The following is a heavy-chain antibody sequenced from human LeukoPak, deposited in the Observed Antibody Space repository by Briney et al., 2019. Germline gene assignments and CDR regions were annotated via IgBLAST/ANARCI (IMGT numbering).Heavy chain of an antibody. CDR3: ARDGPLGGSGSYLDY. D-gene: IGHD3-10*01. V-gene: IGHV4-4*07. Sequence: PSETLSLTCAVYGGSFSSYYWSWIRQPAGKGLEWIGRIYTSGSTNYNPSLKSRVTMSVDTSKNQFSLKLSSVTAADTAVYYCARDGPLGGSGSYLDYWGQGTLVTVSS. CDR1: GGSFSSYY. CDR2: IYTSGST. J-gene: IGHJ4*02.